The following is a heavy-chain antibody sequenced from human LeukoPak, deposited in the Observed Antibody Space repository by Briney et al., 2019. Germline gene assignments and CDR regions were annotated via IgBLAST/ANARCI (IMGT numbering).Heavy chain of an antibody. CDR2: VNHSGST. CDR1: GGSFTAYY. V-gene: IGHV4-34*01. Sequence: SETLSLTCAVYGGSFTAYYWSWLRQPPGKGLEWIGTVNHSGSTTYNPPLKSRVSMSVDTSKHQFSLNLISVTAADTSVYFCARGLPRGDYPGSGTYYNRWGQGTLVTVSP. J-gene: IGHJ1*01. CDR3: ARGLPRGDYPGSGTYYNR. D-gene: IGHD3-10*01.